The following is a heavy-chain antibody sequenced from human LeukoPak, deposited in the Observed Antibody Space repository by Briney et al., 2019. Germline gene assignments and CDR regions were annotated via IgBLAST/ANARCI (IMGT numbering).Heavy chain of an antibody. D-gene: IGHD2-2*01. Sequence: ASVKVSCKASGYTFTSYDINWVRQATGQGLEWMGWMNPNSGNTGYALKFQGRVTITRNTSISTAYMELSSLRSEDTAVYYCARLDIVVVPAADNYYYYYMDVWGKGTTVTVSS. CDR2: MNPNSGNT. V-gene: IGHV1-8*03. CDR3: ARLDIVVVPAADNYYYYYMDV. J-gene: IGHJ6*03. CDR1: GYTFTSYD.